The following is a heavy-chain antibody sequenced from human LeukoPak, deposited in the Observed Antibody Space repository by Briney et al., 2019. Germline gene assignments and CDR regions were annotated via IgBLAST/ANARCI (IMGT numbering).Heavy chain of an antibody. CDR2: IYYSGST. V-gene: IGHV4-59*01. CDR1: GGSISSYY. Sequence: SETLSLTCTVSGGSISSYYWSWIRQPPGKGLEWVGYIYYSGSTNYNPSLKSRVTISVDTSKNQFSLKLSSVTAADTAVYYCAREDSGSYYNYYYFYMDVWGKGTTVTISS. D-gene: IGHD3-10*01. CDR3: AREDSGSYYNYYYFYMDV. J-gene: IGHJ6*03.